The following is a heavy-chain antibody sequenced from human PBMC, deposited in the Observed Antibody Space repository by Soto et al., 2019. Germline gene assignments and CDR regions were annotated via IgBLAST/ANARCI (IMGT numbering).Heavy chain of an antibody. CDR3: AKERATPSPGPYYYYCMYV. CDR1: GFTFSSYG. J-gene: IGHJ6*02. D-gene: IGHD5-12*01. V-gene: IGHV3-30*18. CDR2: ISYDGSNK. Sequence: QVQLVESGGGVVQPGRSLRLSCAASGFTFSSYGMHWVRQAPGKGLEWVAVISYDGSNKYYADSVKGPFTISRDNSKHTLYLQMNSPSAEDTAVYYCAKERATPSPGPYYYYCMYVWGQGTTVPVSS.